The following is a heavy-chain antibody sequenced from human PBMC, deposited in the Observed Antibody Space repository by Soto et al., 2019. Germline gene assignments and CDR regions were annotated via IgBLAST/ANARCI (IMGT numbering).Heavy chain of an antibody. D-gene: IGHD3-3*01. V-gene: IGHV3-23*01. CDR3: AKDDKYYDFWSGYSRANDV. CDR1: GFTFSSYA. CDR2: ISGSGGST. J-gene: IGHJ6*02. Sequence: GGSLRLSCAASGFTFSSYAMSWFRQAPGKGLEWVSAISGSGGSTYYADSVKGRFTISRDNSKNTLYLQMNSLRAEDTAAYYCAKDDKYYDFWSGYSRANDVWGQGTTVTVS.